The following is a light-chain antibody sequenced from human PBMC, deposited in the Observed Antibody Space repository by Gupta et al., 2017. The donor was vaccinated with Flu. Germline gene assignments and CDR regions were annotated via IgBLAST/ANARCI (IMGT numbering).Light chain of an antibody. Sequence: SPSSLSASVGDRVTSTCRGSKDIRTSLGWIQQKPAKVPKRLIYGAASGKSGVLSRFSGSGAGTEFTLTIGGLQSEDFASYDLLYRHSYTFGQGTKLEI. V-gene: IGKV1-17*01. CDR2: GAA. J-gene: IGKJ2*01. CDR3: LYRHSYT. CDR1: KDIRTS.